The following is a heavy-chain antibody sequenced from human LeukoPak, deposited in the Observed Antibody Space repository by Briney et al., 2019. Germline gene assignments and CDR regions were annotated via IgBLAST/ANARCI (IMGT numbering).Heavy chain of an antibody. CDR3: ATHSGSYHHFDY. V-gene: IGHV1-18*01. D-gene: IGHD1-26*01. Sequence: ASVKVSCKASGYTFTSYGISWVRQAPGQGLEWMGWISAYNGNTDYAQKLQGRVTMTTGTSTSTAYMELRSLRSDDTAVYYCATHSGSYHHFDYWGQGTLVTVSS. J-gene: IGHJ4*02. CDR2: ISAYNGNT. CDR1: GYTFTSYG.